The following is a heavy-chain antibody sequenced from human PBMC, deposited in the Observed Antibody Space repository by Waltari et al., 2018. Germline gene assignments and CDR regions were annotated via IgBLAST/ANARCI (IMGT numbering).Heavy chain of an antibody. CDR2: IILVLGEA. Sequence: VLLEQSGAEVKKARSSVKVSCTTSGGTFPTYGVSWVRQAPGQGLEWMGKIILVLGEADYAQKFKGRLTITADKSTSTAYMELTSLRSDDTAVYYCAAHDSFDIWGQGTKVTVSS. J-gene: IGHJ3*02. CDR3: AAHDSFDI. CDR1: GGTFPTYG. V-gene: IGHV1-69*04.